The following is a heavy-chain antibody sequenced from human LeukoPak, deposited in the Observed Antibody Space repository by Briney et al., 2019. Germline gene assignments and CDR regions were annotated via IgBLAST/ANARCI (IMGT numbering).Heavy chain of an antibody. CDR2: ISSSTSYI. D-gene: IGHD4-17*01. J-gene: IGHJ4*02. CDR1: GFTFTSYA. V-gene: IGHV3-21*01. CDR3: ARDLYGDYSLDY. Sequence: GGSLRLSCEASGFTFTSYAMNWVHKAPGKGLEWVSSISSSTSYISYADSVKGRFTISRDNAKNSLYLQMNSLRAEDTAVYYCARDLYGDYSLDYWGQGTLVTVSS.